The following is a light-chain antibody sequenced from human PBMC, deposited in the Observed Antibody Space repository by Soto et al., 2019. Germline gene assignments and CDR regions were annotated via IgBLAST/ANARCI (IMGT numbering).Light chain of an antibody. Sequence: QSALTQPASVSGSPGQSITISCTGTSSDVGGYNYVSWYQQHPGKAPKLMIYGVTNRPSGVSDRFSGSKSGSTASLTISGXXXXXXXDYYCSSYTSSRTVVFGGGTKLTV. CDR3: SSYTSSRTVV. CDR1: SSDVGGYNY. J-gene: IGLJ2*01. V-gene: IGLV2-14*01. CDR2: GVT.